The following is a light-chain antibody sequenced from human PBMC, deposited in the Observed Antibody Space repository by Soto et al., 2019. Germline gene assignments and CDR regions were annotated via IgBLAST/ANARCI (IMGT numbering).Light chain of an antibody. CDR3: CSYAGSSSHLV. Sequence: QSALTQPASVSGSPGQSITISCTGTSSDVGSYNLVSWYQQHPGKAPKVMIYDGSKRPSGVSNRFSGSKSGNTASPTISAVLAADDADYYCCSYAGSSSHLVFGAGTQLTGL. J-gene: IGLJ2*01. CDR2: DGS. CDR1: SSDVGSYNL. V-gene: IGLV2-23*01.